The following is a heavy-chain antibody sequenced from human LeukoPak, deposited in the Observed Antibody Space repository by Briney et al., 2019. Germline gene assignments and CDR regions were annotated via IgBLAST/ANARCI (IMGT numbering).Heavy chain of an antibody. Sequence: PSQTLSLTCTVSGGSISSYYWSWIRQPPGKGLEWIGYIYYSGSTNYNPSLKSRVTISVDTSKNQFSLKLSSVTAAHTAVYYCARSAEMATITYSDYWGQGTLVTASS. V-gene: IGHV4-59*01. CDR1: GGSISSYY. CDR3: ARSAEMATITYSDY. J-gene: IGHJ4*02. D-gene: IGHD5-12*01. CDR2: IYYSGST.